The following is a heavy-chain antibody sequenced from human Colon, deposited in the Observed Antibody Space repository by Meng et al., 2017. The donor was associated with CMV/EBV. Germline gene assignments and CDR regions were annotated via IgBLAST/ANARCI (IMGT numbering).Heavy chain of an antibody. CDR1: FTFSDYY. J-gene: IGHJ5*02. Sequence: FTFSDYYMSWIRQSPGKGLEWVSFISNTGNTIYYADSVKGRFTISRDNANNSLYLQMNSLRADDTAVYYCARDLESIVVIPSASDAWGQGTLVTVSS. V-gene: IGHV3-11*01. CDR2: ISNTGNTI. D-gene: IGHD2-2*01. CDR3: ARDLESIVVIPSASDA.